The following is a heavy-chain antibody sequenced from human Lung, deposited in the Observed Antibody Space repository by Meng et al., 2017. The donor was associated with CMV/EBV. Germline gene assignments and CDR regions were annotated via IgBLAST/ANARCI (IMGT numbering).Heavy chain of an antibody. CDR2: IQPNTGVT. D-gene: IGHD7-27*01. CDR3: ARDDNWGPDY. J-gene: IGHJ4*02. CDR1: GYTFTGHF. Sequence: ASXXVSCKASGYTFTGHFMHWVRQARGQGLEWMGWIQPNTGVTNYARNFQGRVTMTRDTSISTVYMELGGLRSDDTAMYYCARDDNWGPDYWGRGTLVTVSS. V-gene: IGHV1-2*02.